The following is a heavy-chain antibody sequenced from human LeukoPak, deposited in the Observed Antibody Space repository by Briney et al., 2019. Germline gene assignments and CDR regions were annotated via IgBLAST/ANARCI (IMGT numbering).Heavy chain of an antibody. J-gene: IGHJ4*02. V-gene: IGHV3-15*01. D-gene: IGHD6-19*01. Sequence: PGGSLRLSCAASGFTFSNAWMSWVRQAPGKGLEWVGRIKSKTDGGTTDYAAPVKGRFTISRDESKNTLYLQMNSLKTEDTAVYYCTTRIPVAAPWDYWGQGTLVTVSS. CDR3: TTRIPVAAPWDY. CDR1: GFTFSNAW. CDR2: IKSKTDGGTT.